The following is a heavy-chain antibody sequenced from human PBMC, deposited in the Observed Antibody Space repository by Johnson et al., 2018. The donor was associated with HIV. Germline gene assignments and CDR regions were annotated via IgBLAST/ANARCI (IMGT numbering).Heavy chain of an antibody. V-gene: IGHV3-20*04. CDR1: GFTFDDYG. J-gene: IGHJ3*02. D-gene: IGHD1-26*01. Sequence: VQLVESGGGVVWPGGSLRLSCAASGFTFDDYGMNWVRQVPGKGLEWVSGINWSGHDTAYSDSVKGRFTISRDNAKNSLYLQMNSLRAEDTALYYCASQQWELGSHDAFDIWGQGTMVTVSS. CDR3: ASQQWELGSHDAFDI. CDR2: INWSGHDT.